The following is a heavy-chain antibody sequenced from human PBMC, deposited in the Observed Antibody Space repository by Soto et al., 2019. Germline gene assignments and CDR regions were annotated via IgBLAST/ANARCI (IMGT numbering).Heavy chain of an antibody. D-gene: IGHD2-2*01. J-gene: IGHJ6*02. CDR1: GFTFRYYA. Sequence: EVQLVESGGGLVQPGTSLRLSCAASGFTFRYYAMHWVRQAPGKGLEWVSGISWNSGSMDYADSVKGRFTISRDNAKNSLYLHRNGLTAEDTAFYYCVKDDRDCSSSSCYGSEFHYYGMDVWGQGTTVTVSS. CDR2: ISWNSGSM. V-gene: IGHV3-9*01. CDR3: VKDDRDCSSSSCYGSEFHYYGMDV.